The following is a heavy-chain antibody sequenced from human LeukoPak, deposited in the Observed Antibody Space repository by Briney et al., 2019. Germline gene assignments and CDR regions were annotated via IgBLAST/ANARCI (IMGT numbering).Heavy chain of an antibody. CDR1: GFTFSTYG. J-gene: IGHJ4*02. V-gene: IGHV3-33*03. CDR2: IWSDASEK. D-gene: IGHD1-26*01. Sequence: GRSLILSCAASGFTFSTYGMHWVRQAPGRGLEWVAIIWSDASEKYYGDSVKGRFTISRDNSNNTVSLQTNSLRAEDTAVYYCARRGSGTYNFDSWGQGTLVTVSS. CDR3: ARRGSGTYNFDS.